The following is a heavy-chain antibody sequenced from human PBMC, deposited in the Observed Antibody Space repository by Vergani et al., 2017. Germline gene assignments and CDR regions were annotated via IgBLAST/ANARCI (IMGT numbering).Heavy chain of an antibody. D-gene: IGHD4-17*01. CDR2: ISSSSSYI. J-gene: IGHJ6*02. CDR3: ARDGSTDYGDYLIYGMDV. Sequence: VQLVESGGGVVQPGRSLRLSCAASGFTFSSYAMHWVRQAPGKGLEWVSSISSSSSYIYYADSVKGRFTISRDNAKNSLYLQMNSLRAEDTAVYYCARDGSTDYGDYLIYGMDVWGQGTTVTVSS. CDR1: GFTFSSYA. V-gene: IGHV3-21*01.